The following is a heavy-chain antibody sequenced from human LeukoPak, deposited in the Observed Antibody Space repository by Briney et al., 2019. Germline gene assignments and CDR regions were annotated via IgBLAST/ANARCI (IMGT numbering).Heavy chain of an antibody. CDR2: INHSGST. CDR3: ARAASGWLDY. J-gene: IGHJ4*02. D-gene: IGHD6-19*01. CDR1: GGSFSGYY. V-gene: IGHV4-34*01. Sequence: SETLSLTCAVYGGSFSGYYWSWIRQPPGKGLEWIGEINHSGSTNYNPSLKSRVTISVDTSKNQFSLKLSSVTAADTAVYYCARAASGWLDYWGQGTLVTVSS.